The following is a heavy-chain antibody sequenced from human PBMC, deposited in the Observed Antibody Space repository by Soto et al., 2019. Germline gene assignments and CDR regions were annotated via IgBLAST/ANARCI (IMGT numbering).Heavy chain of an antibody. CDR2: ISGSGGST. CDR1: GFTFSSYA. J-gene: IGHJ3*02. D-gene: IGHD6-19*01. Sequence: EVQLLESGGGLVQPGGSLRLSCAASGFTFSSYAMSWVRQAPGKGLEWVSAISGSGGSTYYADSVKGRFTISRDNSKNTLYLQMNSLRAEDTAVYYCAKGYSSGWYTKGDAFDISGQGTMVTVSS. CDR3: AKGYSSGWYTKGDAFDI. V-gene: IGHV3-23*01.